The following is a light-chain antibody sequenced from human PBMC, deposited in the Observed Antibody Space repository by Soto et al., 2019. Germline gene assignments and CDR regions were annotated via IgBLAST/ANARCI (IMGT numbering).Light chain of an antibody. CDR3: QHYNNWQLN. CDR1: ESVKRN. Sequence: EMVMTQSPATLSVSPGGRATLSCRASESVKRNLAWYQQRPGQSPRLLLYGASTRATGIPARFSGSGSATEFTLTITSLQSEDFELYFCQHYNNWQLNFGGGTKVDI. V-gene: IGKV3-15*01. CDR2: GAS. J-gene: IGKJ4*01.